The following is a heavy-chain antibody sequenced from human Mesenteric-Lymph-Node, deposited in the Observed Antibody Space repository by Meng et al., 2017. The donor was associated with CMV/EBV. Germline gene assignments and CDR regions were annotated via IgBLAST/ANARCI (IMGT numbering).Heavy chain of an antibody. V-gene: IGHV1-46*01. D-gene: IGHD5-18*01. J-gene: IGHJ4*02. CDR1: GYTFTSYY. CDR3: AREGAGSRCFDY. Sequence: CKASGYTFTSYYMHWVRQAPGQGLEWMGIITPSGRSTSYAQRFQGRVTMTRDTSTSTDYMELSSLRSEDTAVYYCAREGAGSRCFDYWGQGTLVTVSS. CDR2: ITPSGRST.